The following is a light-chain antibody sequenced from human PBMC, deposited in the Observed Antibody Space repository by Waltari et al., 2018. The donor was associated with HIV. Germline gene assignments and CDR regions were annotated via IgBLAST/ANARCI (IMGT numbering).Light chain of an antibody. CDR2: GAS. Sequence: EIVLTQSPATLSLSPGERATLSCRASQSISSGYLAWYQQKPGQAPRLLIFGASSRATGIPDRFSGSGSGTVFTLTISSQEPEDFAMYYCQQYGSSPCTFGQGTKLEIK. CDR3: QQYGSSPCT. J-gene: IGKJ2*02. CDR1: QSISSGY. V-gene: IGKV3-20*01.